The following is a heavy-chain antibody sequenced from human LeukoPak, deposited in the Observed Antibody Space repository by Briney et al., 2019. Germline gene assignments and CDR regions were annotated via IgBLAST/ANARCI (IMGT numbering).Heavy chain of an antibody. Sequence: ASVKVSCKASGYTFTGYYMHWVRQAPGQGLEWMGWINPNSGGTNYAQKFQGWVTMTRDTSISTAYMELSRLRSDDTAVYYCARDSDYGDYYAFDIWGQGTMVTVSS. CDR2: INPNSGGT. V-gene: IGHV1-2*04. CDR1: GYTFTGYY. CDR3: ARDSDYGDYYAFDI. J-gene: IGHJ3*02. D-gene: IGHD4-17*01.